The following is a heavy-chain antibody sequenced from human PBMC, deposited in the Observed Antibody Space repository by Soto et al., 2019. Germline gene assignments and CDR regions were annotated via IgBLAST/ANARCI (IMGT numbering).Heavy chain of an antibody. CDR2: IYSGGST. Sequence: GGSLRLSCAASGFTVSSNYMSWVRQAPGKGLEWVSVIYSGGSTYYADSVKGRFTISRDNSKNTLYLQMNSLRAEDTAVYYCARDSLSPYSSGWYLDYWGQGTLVTVSS. CDR1: GFTVSSNY. J-gene: IGHJ4*02. D-gene: IGHD6-19*01. CDR3: ARDSLSPYSSGWYLDY. V-gene: IGHV3-66*01.